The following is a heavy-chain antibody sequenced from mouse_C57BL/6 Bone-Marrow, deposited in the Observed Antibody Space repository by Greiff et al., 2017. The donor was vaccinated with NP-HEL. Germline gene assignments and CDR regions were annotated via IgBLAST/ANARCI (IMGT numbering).Heavy chain of an antibody. D-gene: IGHD3-2*01. CDR2: ISSGGSYT. CDR3: ARKVDSSGYYYFDY. J-gene: IGHJ2*01. CDR1: GFTFSSYA. Sequence: EVMLVESGGGLVKPGGSLKLSCAASGFTFSSYAMSWVRQTPEKRLEWVATISSGGSYTYYPDSVKGRFTISRDNAKNTLYLQMIRLRSEDTAMYYCARKVDSSGYYYFDYWGQGTTLTVSS. V-gene: IGHV5-9-1*01.